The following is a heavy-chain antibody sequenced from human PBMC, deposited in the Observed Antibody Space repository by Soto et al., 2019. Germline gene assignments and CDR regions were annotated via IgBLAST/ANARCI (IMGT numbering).Heavy chain of an antibody. V-gene: IGHV4-59*01. D-gene: IGHD3-3*01. CDR1: GGSISSYY. CDR3: ARGGKDTYYDFWSGYPYYGMDV. CDR2: IYYSGST. J-gene: IGHJ6*02. Sequence: PSETLSLTCTVSGGSISSYYWSWIRQPPGKGLEWIGYIYYSGSTNYNPSLKSRVTISVDTSKNQFSLKPSSVTAADTAVYYCARGGKDTYYDFWSGYPYYGMDVWGQGTTVTVSS.